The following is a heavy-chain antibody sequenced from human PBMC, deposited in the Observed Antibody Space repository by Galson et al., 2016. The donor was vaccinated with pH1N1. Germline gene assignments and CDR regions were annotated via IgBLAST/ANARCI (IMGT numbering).Heavy chain of an antibody. D-gene: IGHD1-26*01. CDR3: ASLVRGSYPDPLYYFDF. Sequence: SETLPLTCTVSGGSLSSRNFYGGWIRQPPGKGLEWIGNIHYSGFTHYNSSLQSRVTISVDMSENQFSLRLSSVTAADTAVYYCASLVRGSYPDPLYYFDFWGLGTLVTVSS. CDR2: IHYSGFT. CDR1: GGSLSSRNFY. J-gene: IGHJ4*02. V-gene: IGHV4-39*01.